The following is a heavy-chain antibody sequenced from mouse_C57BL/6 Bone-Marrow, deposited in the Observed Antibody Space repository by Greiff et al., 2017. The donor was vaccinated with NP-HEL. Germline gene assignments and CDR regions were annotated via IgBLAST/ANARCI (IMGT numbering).Heavy chain of an antibody. Sequence: EVHLVESGGDLVKPGGSLKLSCAASGFTFSSYGMSWVRQTPDKRLEWVATISSGGSYPYYPDSVKGRFTISRDNAKNTLYLQMSSLKSEDTAMYYCARSYYGSSYDFDYWGQGTTLTVSS. V-gene: IGHV5-6*01. CDR2: ISSGGSYP. D-gene: IGHD1-1*01. CDR1: GFTFSSYG. CDR3: ARSYYGSSYDFDY. J-gene: IGHJ2*01.